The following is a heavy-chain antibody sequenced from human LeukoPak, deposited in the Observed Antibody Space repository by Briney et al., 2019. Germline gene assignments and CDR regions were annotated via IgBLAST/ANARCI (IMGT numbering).Heavy chain of an antibody. V-gene: IGHV3-13*01. CDR3: ARERTYGALDV. D-gene: IGHD3-10*01. CDR1: GFTFSSYD. CDR2: IGTAGDT. Sequence: GGSLRLSCAASGFTFSSYDMRWVRQATGKGLEWVSAIGTAGDTYYPGSVKGRFTISRENAKNSLYLQMNSLRAGDTAVYYCARERTYGALDVWGQGTTVTVSS. J-gene: IGHJ6*02.